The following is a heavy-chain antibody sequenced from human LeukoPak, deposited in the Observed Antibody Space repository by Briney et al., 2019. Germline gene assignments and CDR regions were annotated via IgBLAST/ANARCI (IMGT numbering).Heavy chain of an antibody. J-gene: IGHJ1*01. CDR3: ARGGAARLHFQN. CDR1: GGSISSGDYY. D-gene: IGHD6-6*01. Sequence: SETLSLTCTVSGGSISSGDYYWSWIRQPPGKGLEWIGYIYYSGSTYYNPSLKSRVTISVDTSKNQFSLNLNSVTAADTAVYYCARGGAARLHFQNWGQGTLVTVSS. V-gene: IGHV4-30-4*02. CDR2: IYYSGST.